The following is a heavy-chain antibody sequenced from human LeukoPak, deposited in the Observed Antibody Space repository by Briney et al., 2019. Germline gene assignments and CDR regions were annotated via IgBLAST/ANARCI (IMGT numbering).Heavy chain of an antibody. Sequence: GASVKVSCKASGYTFSNYGINWVRQAPGQGLEWMGWISAYNGNTNYAQKLQGRVTMTTDTSTSTAYMELRSLRSDDTAVYYCASGYLSGSTYYFDYWGQGTLVTVSS. CDR2: ISAYNGNT. CDR3: ASGYLSGSTYYFDY. J-gene: IGHJ4*02. CDR1: GYTFSNYG. D-gene: IGHD1-26*01. V-gene: IGHV1-18*01.